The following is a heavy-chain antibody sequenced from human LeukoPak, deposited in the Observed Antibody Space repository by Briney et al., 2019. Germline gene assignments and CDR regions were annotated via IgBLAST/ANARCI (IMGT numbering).Heavy chain of an antibody. Sequence: ASVKVSCKASGYNFAGSGISWVRQSPGQGLEWMGWISAYNSDTNYAQEFHGRVTMTTDTPTSTAYMELRSLRSDDTAVYYCARLMDIVVVPAVSNWFDPWGQGTLVTVSS. CDR1: GYNFAGSG. V-gene: IGHV1-18*01. CDR2: ISAYNSDT. D-gene: IGHD2-2*03. CDR3: ARLMDIVVVPAVSNWFDP. J-gene: IGHJ5*02.